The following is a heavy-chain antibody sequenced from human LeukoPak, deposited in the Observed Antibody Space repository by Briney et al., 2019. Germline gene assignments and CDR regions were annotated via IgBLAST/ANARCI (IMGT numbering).Heavy chain of an antibody. V-gene: IGHV3-21*01. CDR1: AFTFSSYS. Sequence: VVSLRLSSAASAFTFSSYSMNWGHQATGKGLERVSSISSSSSYIYYADSVKGRFTISRDNAKNSLYLQMNSLRAEDTAVYYCARRVVAATPAEYYFDYWGQGTLVTVSS. CDR2: ISSSSSYI. CDR3: ARRVVAATPAEYYFDY. D-gene: IGHD2-15*01. J-gene: IGHJ4*02.